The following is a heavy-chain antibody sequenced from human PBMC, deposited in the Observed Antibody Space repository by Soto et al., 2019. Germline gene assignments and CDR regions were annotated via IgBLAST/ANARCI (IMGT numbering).Heavy chain of an antibody. V-gene: IGHV3-53*01. CDR1: GFTVSSNY. Sequence: GGSLRLSCAASGFTVSSNYMSWVRQAPGKGLEWVSVIYSGGSTYYADSVKGRFTISRDNSKNTLYLQMNSLRAEDTAVYYCAKAYVVAATYYYGMDVWGQGTTVTVSS. J-gene: IGHJ6*02. CDR3: AKAYVVAATYYYGMDV. CDR2: IYSGGST. D-gene: IGHD2-15*01.